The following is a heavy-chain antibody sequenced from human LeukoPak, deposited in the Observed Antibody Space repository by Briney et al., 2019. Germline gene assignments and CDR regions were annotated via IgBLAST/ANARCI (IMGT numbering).Heavy chain of an antibody. Sequence: PGGSLRLSCAASGFTFGIYAMSWVRQAPGKGLEWVSGLSGSASTYYADSVKGRFTISRDNSKNTLYLQMSSLRAEDTAVYYCAKDLARATVSPYYFDSWGQGTLVTVSS. D-gene: IGHD1-26*01. CDR1: GFTFGIYA. CDR2: LSGSAST. CDR3: AKDLARATVSPYYFDS. V-gene: IGHV3-23*01. J-gene: IGHJ4*02.